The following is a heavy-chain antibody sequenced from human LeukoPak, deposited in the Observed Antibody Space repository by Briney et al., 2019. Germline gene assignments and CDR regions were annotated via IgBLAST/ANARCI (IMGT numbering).Heavy chain of an antibody. J-gene: IGHJ3*02. V-gene: IGHV1-2*02. CDR2: INPNSGGT. CDR1: GYTFTDYY. Sequence: ASVKVSCKASGYTFTDYYVHWVRQAPGQGLEWMGWINPNSGGTNYAQKFQGRVTMTRDTSISTAYMDLSRLRSDDTAVYYCAKVVHGTVAFDIWGKGHWSPSPQ. D-gene: IGHD2-2*01. CDR3: AKVVHGTVAFDI.